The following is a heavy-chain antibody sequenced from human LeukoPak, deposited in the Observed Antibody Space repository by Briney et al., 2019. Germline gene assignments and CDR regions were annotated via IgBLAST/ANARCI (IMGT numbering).Heavy chain of an antibody. CDR1: GFTFSSFG. V-gene: IGHV3-30*03. Sequence: GGSLRLSCAASGFTFSSFGMHWVRQAPGKGLEWVAVISYDGTNKYYADSVKGRFTISRDNSKNTLYLQMNSLRAEDTAVYYCARETGSAVGSTDFDYWGQGTLVTVSS. CDR2: ISYDGTNK. D-gene: IGHD4-17*01. CDR3: ARETGSAVGSTDFDY. J-gene: IGHJ4*02.